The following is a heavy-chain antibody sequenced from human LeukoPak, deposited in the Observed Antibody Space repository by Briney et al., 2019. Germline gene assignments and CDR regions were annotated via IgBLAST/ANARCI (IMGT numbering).Heavy chain of an antibody. CDR3: ARDLVSYYNYYMDV. CDR1: GFTFSTYS. J-gene: IGHJ6*03. V-gene: IGHV3-48*01. Sequence: GGSLRLSCAASGFTFSTYSMNWVRQAPGKGLEWVSYISSRGSSIYYGDSVKGRFTISRDNAKNSLYLQMNSLRVEDTAVYHCARDLVSYYNYYMDVWGKGTTVTVSS. D-gene: IGHD3-16*01. CDR2: ISSRGSSI.